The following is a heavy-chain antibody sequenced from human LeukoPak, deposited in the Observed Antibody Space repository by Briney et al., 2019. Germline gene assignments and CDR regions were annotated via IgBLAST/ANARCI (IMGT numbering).Heavy chain of an antibody. J-gene: IGHJ4*02. Sequence: GGSLRLSCAASGFAFISYGMHWVRQAPGKGLEWVALISYDGDSEEYADSVKGRFTISRDNSKTTVYLQMNSLRPEDTAVYYCARLVGTYCSSTTCYARSYFDYWGQGTLVTVSS. D-gene: IGHD2-2*01. V-gene: IGHV3-30*03. CDR3: ARLVGTYCSSTTCYARSYFDY. CDR1: GFAFISYG. CDR2: ISYDGDSE.